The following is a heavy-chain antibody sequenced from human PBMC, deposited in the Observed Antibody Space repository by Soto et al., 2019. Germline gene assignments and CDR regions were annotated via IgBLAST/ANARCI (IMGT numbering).Heavy chain of an antibody. V-gene: IGHV1-3*01. CDR3: ARDGDTVTTSVSGMDV. Sequence: QVQLVQSGAEVKKPGASVKVSCKASGYTFTSYAMHWVRQAPGQRLEWMGWINAGNGNTKYSQKFQGRVTITRDTSASTAYMGLSSLRSEDTAVYYCARDGDTVTTSVSGMDVWGQGTTVTVSS. CDR1: GYTFTSYA. CDR2: INAGNGNT. J-gene: IGHJ6*02. D-gene: IGHD4-17*01.